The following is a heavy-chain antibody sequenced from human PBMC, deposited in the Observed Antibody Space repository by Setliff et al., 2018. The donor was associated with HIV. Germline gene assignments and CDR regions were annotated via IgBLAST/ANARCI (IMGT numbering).Heavy chain of an antibody. CDR1: GFTFSSYS. J-gene: IGHJ4*02. CDR2: ISSSSSYT. V-gene: IGHV3-21*04. CDR3: TKCQRGSSPRTDYYSDY. Sequence: GGSLRLSCAASGFTFSSYSMNWVRQAPGKGLEWVSSISSSSSYTNYADSVKGRFTISRDNAKNSLYLQMNSLRAEDTAIYYCTKCQRGSSPRTDYYSDYWGQGSLVTVSS. D-gene: IGHD2-2*01.